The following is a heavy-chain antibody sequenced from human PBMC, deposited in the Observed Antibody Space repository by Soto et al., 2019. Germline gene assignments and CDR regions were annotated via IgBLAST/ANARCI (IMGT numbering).Heavy chain of an antibody. CDR2: VSVSGGTT. CDR3: AKGLYYYDSSGYRLFDY. V-gene: IGHV3-23*01. Sequence: GSLRLSCAASGFMFNNYAMSWARQAPGKGLEWVSTVSVSGGTTYYADSLKGRFTISRDNSKKTVCLQMNRLRADDTAIYYCAKGLYYYDSSGYRLFDYWGQGTLVTVSS. J-gene: IGHJ4*02. D-gene: IGHD3-22*01. CDR1: GFMFNNYA.